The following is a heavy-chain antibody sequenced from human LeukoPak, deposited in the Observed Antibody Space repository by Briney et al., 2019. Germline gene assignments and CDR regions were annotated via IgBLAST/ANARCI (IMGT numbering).Heavy chain of an antibody. Sequence: SVKVSCKASGGTFSSYAISWVRQAPGQGLEWMGGIIPIFGTANYAQKFQGRVTITADESTSTAYMELSSLRSEDTAVYYCARGPSRGYCSGGSCPEGAFDIWGQGTMVTVSS. V-gene: IGHV1-69*13. CDR2: IIPIFGTA. D-gene: IGHD2-15*01. CDR3: ARGPSRGYCSGGSCPEGAFDI. CDR1: GGTFSSYA. J-gene: IGHJ3*02.